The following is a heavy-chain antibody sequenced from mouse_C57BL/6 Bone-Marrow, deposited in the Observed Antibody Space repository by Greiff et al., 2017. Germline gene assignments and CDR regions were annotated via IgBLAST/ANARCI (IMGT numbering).Heavy chain of an antibody. J-gene: IGHJ4*01. CDR3: ARTFITTVVAGGYYAMDY. Sequence: QVQLQQPGAELVMPGASVKLSCKASGYTFTRYWMHWVKQRPGQGLEWIGEIDPSDSYTNYNQKFKGKSTLTVDKSSSTAYMQLSSLTSEDSAFYYCARTFITTVVAGGYYAMDYWGQGTSVTVSS. CDR2: IDPSDSYT. D-gene: IGHD1-1*01. CDR1: GYTFTRYW. V-gene: IGHV1-69*01.